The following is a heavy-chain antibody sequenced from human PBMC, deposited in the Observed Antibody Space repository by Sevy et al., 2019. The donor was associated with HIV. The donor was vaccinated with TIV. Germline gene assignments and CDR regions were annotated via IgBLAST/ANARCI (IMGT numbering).Heavy chain of an antibody. D-gene: IGHD2-15*01. V-gene: IGHV3-23*01. Sequence: GGYLRLSCAASGFTFSDAIMTWGRQAPGKGLEWVSSIRGNGVSTYYADSVKGRFTVSRDNSKNTLYLQMNSLRAEDMAIYYCVKVSSATGYNPWGQGKLVTVSS. J-gene: IGHJ5*02. CDR3: VKVSSATGYNP. CDR2: IRGNGVST. CDR1: GFTFSDAI.